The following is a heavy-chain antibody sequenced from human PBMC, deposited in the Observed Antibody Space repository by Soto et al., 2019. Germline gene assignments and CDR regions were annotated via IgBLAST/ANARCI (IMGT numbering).Heavy chain of an antibody. J-gene: IGHJ3*01. D-gene: IGHD1-7*01. CDR1: GYTFTSYG. Sequence: ASVKVSCKASGYTFTSYGISWVRQAPGQGLEWMGRISPNNGSTNYAQKLQGRVTMTTDTSTSTAYMELSSLRSEDTAVYYCARCLGCKLEVHGHDVFDFWGQGTIV. CDR2: ISPNNGST. V-gene: IGHV1-18*01. CDR3: ARCLGCKLEVHGHDVFDF.